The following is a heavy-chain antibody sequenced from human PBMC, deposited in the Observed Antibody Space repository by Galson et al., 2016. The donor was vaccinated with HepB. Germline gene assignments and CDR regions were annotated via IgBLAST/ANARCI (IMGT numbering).Heavy chain of an antibody. CDR1: GYSFTNYW. Sequence: QSGAEVKKPGESLKISCKGSGYSFTNYWIGWVRQTPGKGLEWMGIIYPGDSDTRYSPSFQGQVTMSADKSISTAYLQWSSLKASDTAMYYCARGGSISRGYTYGHIWGQGTLVTVSS. J-gene: IGHJ4*02. CDR3: ARGGSISRGYTYGHI. V-gene: IGHV5-51*01. CDR2: IYPGDSDT. D-gene: IGHD5-18*01.